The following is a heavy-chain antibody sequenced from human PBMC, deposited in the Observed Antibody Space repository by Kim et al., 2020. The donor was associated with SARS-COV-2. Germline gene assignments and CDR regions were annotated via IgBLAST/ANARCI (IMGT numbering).Heavy chain of an antibody. V-gene: IGHV3-20*01. CDR1: GFTFDDYG. Sequence: GGSLRLSCAASGFTFDDYGMSWVRQAPGKGLEWVSGINWNGGSTGYADSVKGRFTISRDNAKNSLYLQMNSLRAEDTALYHCARERGHYYDSSGYNWFDPWGQGTLVTVSS. CDR2: INWNGGST. CDR3: ARERGHYYDSSGYNWFDP. D-gene: IGHD3-22*01. J-gene: IGHJ5*02.